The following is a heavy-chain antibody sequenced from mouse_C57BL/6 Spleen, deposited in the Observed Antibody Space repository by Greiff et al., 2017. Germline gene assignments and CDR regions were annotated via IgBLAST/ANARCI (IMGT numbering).Heavy chain of an antibody. CDR3: ARPGYGNSNWYFDV. CDR2: ISSGSSTI. J-gene: IGHJ1*03. V-gene: IGHV5-17*01. D-gene: IGHD2-1*01. Sequence: EVQLVESGGGLVKPGGSLKLSCAASGFTFSDYGMHWVRQAPDKGLEWVAYISSGSSTIYYADTVKGRFTISRDNAKNTLFLQMTSLRSEDTAMYYWARPGYGNSNWYFDVWGTGTTVTVSS. CDR1: GFTFSDYG.